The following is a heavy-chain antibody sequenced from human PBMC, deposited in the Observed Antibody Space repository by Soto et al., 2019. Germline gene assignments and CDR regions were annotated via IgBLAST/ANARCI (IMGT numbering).Heavy chain of an antibody. Sequence: ASVEVSCRASGYTFTSYGISWVRQAPGQGLEWMGWISAYNGNTNYAQKLQGRVTMTTDTSTSTAYMELRSLRSDDTAVYYCASSTSHAFDIWGQGTMVTVSS. D-gene: IGHD3-16*01. CDR2: ISAYNGNT. J-gene: IGHJ3*02. CDR3: ASSTSHAFDI. V-gene: IGHV1-18*04. CDR1: GYTFTSYG.